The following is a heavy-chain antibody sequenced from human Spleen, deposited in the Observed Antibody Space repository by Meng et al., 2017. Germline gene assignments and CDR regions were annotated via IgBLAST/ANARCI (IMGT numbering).Heavy chain of an antibody. V-gene: IGHV1-46*03. Sequence: QVQPVQSGPEVKKPGASVKVSCKASDYTFTGYGVSWVRQAPGQGLEWMGVINPSGGGTWYAQNFQGRVTMTRDTSTTTVYMELSSLRSEDTAVYYCAINTETTQGDYWGQGTLVTVSS. CDR2: INPSGGGT. J-gene: IGHJ4*02. CDR3: AINTETTQGDY. D-gene: IGHD4-11*01. CDR1: DYTFTGYG.